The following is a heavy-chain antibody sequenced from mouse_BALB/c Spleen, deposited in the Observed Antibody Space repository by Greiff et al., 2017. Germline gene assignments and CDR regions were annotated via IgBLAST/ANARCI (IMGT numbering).Heavy chain of an antibody. CDR3: ARDATLRLRFAY. CDR1: GITFSDFY. D-gene: IGHD1-2*01. V-gene: IGHV7-1*02. Sequence: EVQVVESGGGLVQPGGSLRLSCATSGITFSDFYMEWVRQPPGKRLEWIAASRNKANDYTTEYSASVKGRFIVSRDTSQSILYLQMNALRAEDTAIYYCARDATLRLRFAYWGQGTLVTVSA. J-gene: IGHJ3*01. CDR2: SRNKANDYTT.